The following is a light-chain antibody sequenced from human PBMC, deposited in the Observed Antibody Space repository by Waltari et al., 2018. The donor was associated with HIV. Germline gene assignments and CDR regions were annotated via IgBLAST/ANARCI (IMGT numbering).Light chain of an antibody. CDR3: AAWDDSLSGRV. CDR1: SPNIGSNY. CDR2: RNN. Sequence: QSVLTQPPSPSGTPGQRVTIPCSGSSPNIGSNYVYWYQQLPGTAPKLLIYRNNQRPSGVPDRFSGSKSGTSASLAISGLRSEDEADYYCAAWDDSLSGRVFGGGTKLTVL. J-gene: IGLJ3*02. V-gene: IGLV1-47*01.